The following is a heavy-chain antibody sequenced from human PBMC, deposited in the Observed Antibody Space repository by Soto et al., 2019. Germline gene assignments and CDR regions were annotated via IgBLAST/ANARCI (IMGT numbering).Heavy chain of an antibody. V-gene: IGHV4-59*01. CDR3: ASGAVVPGQSTGNYFDC. CDR2: IYYSGST. D-gene: IGHD2-2*01. Sequence: NPSETLSLTGTVAGGAISSDYWSWIRQPPGKGLDWIGYIYYSGSTNYNPSLKSRVTISVDTSKNQFSLKLSSVAAADTAVYYCASGAVVPGQSTGNYFDCWGQGTLVTVSS. CDR1: GGAISSDY. J-gene: IGHJ4*02.